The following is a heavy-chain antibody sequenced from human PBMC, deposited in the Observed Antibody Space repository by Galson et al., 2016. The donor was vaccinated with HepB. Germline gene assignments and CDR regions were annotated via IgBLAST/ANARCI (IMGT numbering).Heavy chain of an antibody. J-gene: IGHJ6*02. Sequence: SLRLSCAASGFTFSSYWMSWVRQAPGKGLEWVANIKEDGSENYYVDSVKGRFTISRDNAKNSLYLQMNSLRAEDTAVYYCARDALNYESSGHSCYYYKGMEVWGQGTTVTVSS. V-gene: IGHV3-7*03. CDR3: ARDALNYESSGHSCYYYKGMEV. CDR1: GFTFSSYW. CDR2: IKEDGSEN. D-gene: IGHD3-22*01.